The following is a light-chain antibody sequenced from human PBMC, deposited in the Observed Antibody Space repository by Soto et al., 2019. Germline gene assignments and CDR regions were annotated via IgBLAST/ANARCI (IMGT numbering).Light chain of an antibody. Sequence: DIQMTQSPSSLSASVGDRVTITCQASQDISNYLNWYQHKPGKAPKLLTYDASNLETGVPSRFSGSGSGTDFTFTISSMQLEDIATYYCQQYDNLPRYTFGQGTKLEI. CDR3: QQYDNLPRYT. V-gene: IGKV1-33*01. CDR1: QDISNY. CDR2: DAS. J-gene: IGKJ2*01.